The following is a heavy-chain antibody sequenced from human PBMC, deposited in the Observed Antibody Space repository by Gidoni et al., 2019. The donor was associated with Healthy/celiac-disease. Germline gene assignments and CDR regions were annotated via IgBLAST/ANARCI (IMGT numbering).Heavy chain of an antibody. D-gene: IGHD4-17*01. Sequence: EVQLLESGGGLVQPGGSLRLSCAASGFTFSSYAMSWVRQAPGKGLEWVSAISGSGGSTYYADSVKGRFTISRDNSKNTLYLQMNSLRAEDTAVYYCAAAWTTVTTVYYYGMDVWGQGTTVTVSS. J-gene: IGHJ6*02. CDR3: AAAWTTVTTVYYYGMDV. CDR2: ISGSGGST. V-gene: IGHV3-23*01. CDR1: GFTFSSYA.